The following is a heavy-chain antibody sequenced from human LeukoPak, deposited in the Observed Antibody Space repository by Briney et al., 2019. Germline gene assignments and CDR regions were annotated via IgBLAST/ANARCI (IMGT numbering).Heavy chain of an antibody. J-gene: IGHJ4*02. CDR2: VSWDSGDI. CDR1: GFTFDDYA. CDR3: AKDGRSSVTGNVDY. V-gene: IGHV3-9*01. D-gene: IGHD2-21*02. Sequence: GGSLRLSCAASGFTFDDYAMHWVRQAPGKGLVWVSGVSWDSGDINYGDSVKGRFTISRDNAKNSLYLQMNGLRPEDTAVYYCAKDGRSSVTGNVDYWGQGTLVTVSS.